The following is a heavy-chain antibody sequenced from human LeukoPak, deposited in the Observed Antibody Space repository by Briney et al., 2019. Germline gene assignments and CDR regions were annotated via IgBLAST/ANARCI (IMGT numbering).Heavy chain of an antibody. J-gene: IGHJ4*02. CDR1: GGSISSYY. V-gene: IGHV4-59*01. D-gene: IGHD7-27*01. CDR2: IYYSGST. Sequence: SETLSLTCAVSGGSISSYYWSWIRKPPGKGQESFGYIYYSGSTTYNPSLKSRVAISVDTSKKQFSLKLTSVTAADTAAYYCARHESWVTGDWGQGTLVTVSS. CDR3: ARHESWVTGD.